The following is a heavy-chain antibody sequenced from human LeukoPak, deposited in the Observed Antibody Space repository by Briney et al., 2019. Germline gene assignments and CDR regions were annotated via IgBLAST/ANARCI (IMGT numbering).Heavy chain of an antibody. D-gene: IGHD5-24*01. J-gene: IGHJ4*02. CDR1: GYSFTNYW. CDR2: IYPGDSDT. CDR3: ARPGRDGYNCFDY. Sequence: GESLKISCEASGYSFTNYWIGWVRQMPGKGLEWMGIIYPGDSDTKYSPSFQGQATISADKSISTAYLQWSSLKASDTAMYYCARPGRDGYNCFDYWGQGTLVTVSS. V-gene: IGHV5-51*01.